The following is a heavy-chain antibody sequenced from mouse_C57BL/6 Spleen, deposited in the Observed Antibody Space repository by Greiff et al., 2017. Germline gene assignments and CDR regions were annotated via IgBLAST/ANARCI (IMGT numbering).Heavy chain of an antibody. Sequence: EVQLVESGGGLVKPGGSLKLSCAASGFTFSDYGMHWVRQAPEKGLEWVAYISSGSSTIYYADPGKGRFTISRDNAKNTLFLQMTSLRSEDTAMYYCARRTGYDYFDYWGQGTTLTVSS. CDR1: GFTFSDYG. CDR3: ARRTGYDYFDY. J-gene: IGHJ2*01. CDR2: ISSGSSTI. D-gene: IGHD3-2*02. V-gene: IGHV5-17*01.